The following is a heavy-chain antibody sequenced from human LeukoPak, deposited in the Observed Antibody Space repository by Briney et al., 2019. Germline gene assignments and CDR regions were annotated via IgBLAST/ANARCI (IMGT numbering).Heavy chain of an antibody. CDR1: GFTFSSYW. D-gene: IGHD3-22*01. V-gene: IGHV3-74*01. CDR2: INEDETTI. J-gene: IGHJ4*02. Sequence: GGSLRLSCAASGFTFSSYWMHWVRQAPGKGLVWVSRINEDETTITYADSVKGRFTISRDNAKNTLHLQMTSLRAEDTAVYYCARGGPDSSDYSSLFDYWGRGILVTVSS. CDR3: ARGGPDSSDYSSLFDY.